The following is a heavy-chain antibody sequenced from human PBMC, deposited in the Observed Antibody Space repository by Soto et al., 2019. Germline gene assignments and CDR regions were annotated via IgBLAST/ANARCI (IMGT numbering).Heavy chain of an antibody. CDR2: INPSGGST. D-gene: IGHD2-2*02. CDR1: GYTLTHYY. Sequence: ASGKVSCKASGYTLTHYYMHWVGQAPGQGLEWMGIINPSGGSTSYAQKFQGRVTMTRDTSTDTAYMELSSLRSEDTAVYYCATAPYRYEFDYWGQGTLVTVSS. CDR3: ATAPYRYEFDY. V-gene: IGHV1-46*01. J-gene: IGHJ4*02.